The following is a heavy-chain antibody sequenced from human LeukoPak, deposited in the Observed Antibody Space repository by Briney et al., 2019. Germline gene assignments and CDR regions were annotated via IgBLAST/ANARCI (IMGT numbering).Heavy chain of an antibody. V-gene: IGHV4-34*01. CDR3: ARGRRYLDTSGYYYSGYFQR. D-gene: IGHD3-22*01. CDR1: GGSFSDYY. J-gene: IGHJ1*01. Sequence: SETLSLTCVVYGGSFSDYYWSWIRQPPGKGLEWIGEINHSGSTNYNPSLKSRVTMSEDTSKNQFSLKLSSVTAADTAVYYCARGRRYLDTSGYYYSGYFQRWGQGTLVTVSS. CDR2: INHSGST.